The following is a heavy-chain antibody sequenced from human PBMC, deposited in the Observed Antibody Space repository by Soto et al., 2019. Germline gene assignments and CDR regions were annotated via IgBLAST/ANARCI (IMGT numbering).Heavy chain of an antibody. V-gene: IGHV2-5*02. J-gene: IGHJ4*02. CDR2: IYWDDDK. D-gene: IGHD2-15*01. CDR3: AHRNVEVVAESTNTFDY. Sequence: QITLKESGPTLVKPTQTLTLTCTFSGFSLSTGGVGVGWIRQPPGKALEWLALIYWDDDKRYTPSLQNRLTITKTSYTQVVLTMTNMDPVDTATYYCAHRNVEVVAESTNTFDYWGQGTVVTVSS. CDR1: GFSLSTGGVG.